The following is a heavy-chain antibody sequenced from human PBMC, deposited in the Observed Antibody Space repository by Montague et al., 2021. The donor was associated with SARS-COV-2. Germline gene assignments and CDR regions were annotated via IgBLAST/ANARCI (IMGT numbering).Heavy chain of an antibody. CDR2: IYYSGST. D-gene: IGHD2-2*01. Sequence: TLSLTRTVSGGSISSGGYYWSWIRQHPGKGLEWIGYIYYSGSTYYNPSLKSRVTISVDTSKNQFSLKLSSVTAADTAVYYCATESVVPASLYYYGMDVWGQGTTVTVSS. CDR3: ATESVVPASLYYYGMDV. J-gene: IGHJ6*02. V-gene: IGHV4-31*03. CDR1: GGSISSGGYY.